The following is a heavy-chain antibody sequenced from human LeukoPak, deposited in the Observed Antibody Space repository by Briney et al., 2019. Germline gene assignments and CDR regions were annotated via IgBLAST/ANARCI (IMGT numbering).Heavy chain of an antibody. CDR2: MNPNSGNT. CDR1: GYTFTSYD. J-gene: IGHJ4*02. D-gene: IGHD6-13*01. V-gene: IGHV1-8*01. Sequence: ASVKVSCKASGYTFTSYDINWARQATGQGLEWMGWMNPNSGNTDYAQKFQGRVTMTRNTSISTAYTELSGLRAADTAVYNCARLCFISSWYGGFDSRGGGKLVTVSS. CDR3: ARLCFISSWYGGFDS.